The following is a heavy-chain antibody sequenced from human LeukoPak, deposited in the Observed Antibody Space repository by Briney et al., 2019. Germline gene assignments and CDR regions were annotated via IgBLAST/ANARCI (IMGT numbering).Heavy chain of an antibody. J-gene: IGHJ4*02. CDR1: GYTFTSYD. Sequence: ASVKVSCKASGYTFTSYDINWVRQATGQGLEWMGWMNPNSGNTGYAQKFQGRVTITRNTSISTAYMELSSLRSEDTAVYYCARVPKGSTSCCLDYWGQGTLVTVS. D-gene: IGHD2-2*01. CDR2: MNPNSGNT. V-gene: IGHV1-8*03. CDR3: ARVPKGSTSCCLDY.